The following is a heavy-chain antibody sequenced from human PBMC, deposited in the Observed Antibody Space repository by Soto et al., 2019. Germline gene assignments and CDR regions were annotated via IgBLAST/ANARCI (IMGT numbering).Heavy chain of an antibody. Sequence: QVELQESGPGLAKPSQTLSLTCTVSGGSISSGDYYWSWIRQPPGTGLAWIGYISYSGSTYYNPSLMSRVTISVDTSKNQFSLKLSSVTAADTAVYYCARCASSCSLGFWGQGTLVTVSS. D-gene: IGHD2-15*01. CDR3: ARCASSCSLGF. J-gene: IGHJ4*02. CDR2: ISYSGST. CDR1: GGSISSGDYY. V-gene: IGHV4-30-4*01.